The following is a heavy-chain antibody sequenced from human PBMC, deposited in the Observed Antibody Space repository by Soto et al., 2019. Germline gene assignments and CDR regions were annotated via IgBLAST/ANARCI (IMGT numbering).Heavy chain of an antibody. J-gene: IGHJ4*02. CDR2: ISPYNGNT. CDR3: ARGTVTAAEY. CDR1: GYPITDYG. Sequence: QVQMVQSGAEVKKPGASVNVSCKASGYPITDYGITWVRQAPGQGLEWMGWISPYNGNTNYAQKYQGRVTMTTDTSTSTAYMELTNLRSDDTATYYCARGTVTAAEYWGQGTLVNVSS. V-gene: IGHV1-18*01. D-gene: IGHD2-21*02.